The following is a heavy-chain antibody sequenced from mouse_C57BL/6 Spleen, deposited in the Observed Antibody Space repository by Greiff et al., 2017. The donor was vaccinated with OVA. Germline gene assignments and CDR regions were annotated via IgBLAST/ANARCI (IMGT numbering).Heavy chain of an antibody. J-gene: IGHJ4*01. CDR2: ISSGGSYN. CDR3: ARHDVFTTVVATDYYAMDY. V-gene: IGHV5-6*01. D-gene: IGHD1-1*01. CDR1: GFTFSSYG. Sequence: EVQRVESGGDLVKPGGSLKLSCAASGFTFSSYGMSWVRQTPDKRLEWVATISSGGSYNYYPDSVKGRFTISRDNAKNTLYLQMSSLKSEDTAMYYCARHDVFTTVVATDYYAMDYWGQGTSVTVSS.